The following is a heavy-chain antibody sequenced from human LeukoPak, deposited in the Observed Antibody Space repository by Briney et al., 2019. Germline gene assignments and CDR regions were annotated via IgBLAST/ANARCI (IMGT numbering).Heavy chain of an antibody. CDR3: ARRAAAGTAEFDP. Sequence: GASVKVSCKASGYTFTSYAMNWVRQAPGQGLEWMGGIIPIFGTANYAQKFQGRVTITTDESTSTAYMELSSLRSEDTAVYYCARRAAAGTAEFDPWGQGTLVTVSS. V-gene: IGHV1-69*05. CDR2: IIPIFGTA. J-gene: IGHJ5*02. D-gene: IGHD6-13*01. CDR1: GYTFTSYA.